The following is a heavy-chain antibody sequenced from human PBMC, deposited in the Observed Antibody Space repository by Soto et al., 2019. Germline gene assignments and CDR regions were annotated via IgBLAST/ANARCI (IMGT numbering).Heavy chain of an antibody. D-gene: IGHD1-1*01. CDR3: ARRYGYSFDY. V-gene: IGHV4-59*08. J-gene: IGHJ4*02. CDR2: IYYSGST. Sequence: QVQLQESGPGLVKPSETLSLTCTVSGGSISSYYWSWIRQPPGKGLEWIGYIYYSGSTNYNPSLKSRVTITVDPSQNQFSLNLSSMTAADTAVSYCARRYGYSFDYWGQGTLVTVSS. CDR1: GGSISSYY.